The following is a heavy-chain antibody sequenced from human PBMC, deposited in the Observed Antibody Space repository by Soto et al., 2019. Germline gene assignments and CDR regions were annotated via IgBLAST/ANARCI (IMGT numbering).Heavy chain of an antibody. CDR3: ARSGCPFGVCYTFVDHYYYGFDF. D-gene: IGHD2-8*01. V-gene: IGHV1-69*06. CDR2: SIPIFGTT. CDR1: GDTFNTYA. J-gene: IGHJ6*02. Sequence: QVQVVQSGAEVKEPGSTVKVSCKASGDTFNTYAISWVRQAPGQGLEWLGGSIPIFGTTNYAQTLEGRITIIADKVTSTAYMVLSSLRSEDTAVYYCARSGCPFGVCYTFVDHYYYGFDFWGQGTTVIVSS.